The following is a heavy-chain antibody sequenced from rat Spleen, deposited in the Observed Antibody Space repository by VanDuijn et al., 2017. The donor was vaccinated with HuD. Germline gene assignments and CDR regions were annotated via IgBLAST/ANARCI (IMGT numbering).Heavy chain of an antibody. Sequence: EVQLVESGGGLVQPGRSLKLSCVTSGFTFNYYWMTWIRQAPGKGLEWVASITNAGGGTHYPDSVKGRFTISRDIAKSTLYLQMDSLRSEDTATYYCTTAGTDYWGQGVMVTVSS. CDR3: TTAGTDY. CDR2: ITNAGGGT. D-gene: IGHD4-3*01. CDR1: GFTFNYYW. V-gene: IGHV5-31*01. J-gene: IGHJ2*01.